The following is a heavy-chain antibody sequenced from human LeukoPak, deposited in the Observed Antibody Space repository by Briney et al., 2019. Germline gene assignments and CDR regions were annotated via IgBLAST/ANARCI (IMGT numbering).Heavy chain of an antibody. CDR2: IYGGGNI. D-gene: IGHD2-2*01. Sequence: GGSLRLSCAASGFTVSSNYMNWVRQAPGKGLEWVSVIYGGGNIYYADSVKGRFTISRDNSKNTLYLQMNSLRAEDTAVYYCAKGSSPSRPYYFDSWGHGTLVTVSS. J-gene: IGHJ4*01. CDR3: AKGSSPSRPYYFDS. CDR1: GFTVSSNY. V-gene: IGHV3-53*01.